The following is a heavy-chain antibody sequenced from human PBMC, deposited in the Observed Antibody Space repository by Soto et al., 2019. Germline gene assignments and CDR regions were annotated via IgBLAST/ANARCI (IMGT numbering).Heavy chain of an antibody. CDR1: GFTFSDHY. J-gene: IGHJ6*02. V-gene: IGHV3-72*01. Sequence: EVQLVESGGDLVQPGGSLRLSCAASGFTFSDHYMDWVRQAPGKGPEWVGRIRDKANSHTTEYAASVKGRFTISRDDSKNSFYVQMNSLKTEDSAVYYCARGPSRDYTGTYYYGMDVWGQGTTVTVSS. CDR2: IRDKANSHTT. D-gene: IGHD4-17*01. CDR3: ARGPSRDYTGTYYYGMDV.